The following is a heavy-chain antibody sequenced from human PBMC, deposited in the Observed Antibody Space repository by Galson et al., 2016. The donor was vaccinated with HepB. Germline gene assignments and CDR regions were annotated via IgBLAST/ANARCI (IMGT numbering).Heavy chain of an antibody. J-gene: IGHJ6*02. CDR3: ARDRSLVVPEYYYNYGMDV. V-gene: IGHV4-30-4*01. CDR2: IYYSGST. Sequence: LSLTCTVSGGSIGSDDYYWSWIRQPPGKGLEWIGYIYYSGSTYYNPSLKSRLTISVDTSKNQFSLKLSSVTAADTAVYYCARDRSLVVPEYYYNYGMDVWGQGTTVTVSS. CDR1: GGSIGSDDYY. D-gene: IGHD2-2*01.